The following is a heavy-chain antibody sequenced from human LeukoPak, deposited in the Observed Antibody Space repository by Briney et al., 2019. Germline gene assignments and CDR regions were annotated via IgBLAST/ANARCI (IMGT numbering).Heavy chain of an antibody. Sequence: PSETLSLTCTVSGDSISSGSYYWNWIRQPAGKGLEWIGRIYTSGSTNYNPSLKSRVTTSVDTSKNQFSLKLSSVTAADTAVYYCARNRRDGYIREWGQGTLVTVSS. CDR1: GDSISSGSYY. CDR2: IYTSGST. D-gene: IGHD5-24*01. CDR3: ARNRRDGYIRE. V-gene: IGHV4-61*02. J-gene: IGHJ4*02.